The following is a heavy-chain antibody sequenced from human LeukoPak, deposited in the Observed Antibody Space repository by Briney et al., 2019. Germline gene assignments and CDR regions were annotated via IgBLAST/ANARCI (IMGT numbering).Heavy chain of an antibody. D-gene: IGHD6-13*01. Sequence: GGSLRLSCAASGFAFSNYAMHWVRQAPGEGLEWVAVISRDGTDKYYADSVKGRLTISRDNSQSTLFLHMNTLSAEDTALYFCARAIRAPGTPENAFDIWGQGTMVTVSS. J-gene: IGHJ3*02. V-gene: IGHV3-30*04. CDR1: GFAFSNYA. CDR2: ISRDGTDK. CDR3: ARAIRAPGTPENAFDI.